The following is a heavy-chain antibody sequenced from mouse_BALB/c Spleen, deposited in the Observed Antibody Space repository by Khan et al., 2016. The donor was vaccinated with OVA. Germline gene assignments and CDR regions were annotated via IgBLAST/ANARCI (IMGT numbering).Heavy chain of an antibody. CDR3: ARGYDFFAS. CDR2: VNPNTDNI. D-gene: IGHD2-14*01. J-gene: IGHJ3*01. Sequence: VQLQQSGPDLVKPGASVKISCKASGYSFTLYYMSWVKQSHGKSLEWSGRVNPNTDNINYNQEFKGKAILTVDKSSNTAYMELRSLTSEDSAVYFCARGYDFFASWGQGTLVTVSA. CDR1: GYSFTLYY. V-gene: IGHV1-26*01.